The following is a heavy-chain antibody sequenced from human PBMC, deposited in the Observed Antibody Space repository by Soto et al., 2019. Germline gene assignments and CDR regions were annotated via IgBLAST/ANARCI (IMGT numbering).Heavy chain of an antibody. V-gene: IGHV3-23*01. D-gene: IGHD3-22*01. CDR3: PKGTSHYFYDSSGYSY. CDR1: GFTFSTHA. J-gene: IGHJ4*02. Sequence: LGLSYVASGFTFSTHAMSWVRQAPGKGLEGVSSISYVAGTTYYADSVKGRFTISRDNSKNTVYLQLRSLRAEDTAVYYCPKGTSHYFYDSSGYSYWGQGTLGTVSS. CDR2: ISYVAGTT.